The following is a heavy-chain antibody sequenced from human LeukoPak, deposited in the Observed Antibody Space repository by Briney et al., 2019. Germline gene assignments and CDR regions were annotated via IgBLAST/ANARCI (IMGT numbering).Heavy chain of an antibody. Sequence: GGSLRLSCAASGFTFSSYAMSWVRQAPGKGLEWVSVISGSAGSTIYADSVKGRFTISRDNSKNTVYLQMNSLRAEDTAVYYCARGLMYSGYYFDYWGQGTLVSVSS. V-gene: IGHV3-23*01. CDR1: GFTFSSYA. D-gene: IGHD2-21*01. CDR3: ARGLMYSGYYFDY. J-gene: IGHJ4*02. CDR2: ISGSAGST.